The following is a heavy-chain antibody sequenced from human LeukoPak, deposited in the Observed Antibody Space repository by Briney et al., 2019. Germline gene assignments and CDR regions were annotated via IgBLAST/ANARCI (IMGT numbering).Heavy chain of an antibody. CDR1: GYTFTGYY. D-gene: IGHD4-11*01. CDR3: ARDSPEGGSTVTDY. J-gene: IGHJ4*02. CDR2: INPNSGGT. Sequence: GASVKVSCKASGYTFTGYYMHWVRQAPGQGLEWMGWINPNSGGTNYAQKFQGRVTMTTDTSTSTAYMELRSLRSDDTAVYYCARDSPEGGSTVTDYWGQGTLVTVSS. V-gene: IGHV1-2*02.